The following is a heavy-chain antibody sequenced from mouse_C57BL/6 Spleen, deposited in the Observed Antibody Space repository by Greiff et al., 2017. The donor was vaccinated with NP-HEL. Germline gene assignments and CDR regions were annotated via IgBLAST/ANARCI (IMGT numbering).Heavy chain of an antibody. D-gene: IGHD2-3*01. CDR1: GYTFTSYG. CDR2: IYPRDGSP. Sequence: QVQLQQSGPELVKPGASVKLSCKASGYTFTSYGINWVKQRPGQGLEWIGWIYPRDGSPKYNEKFKGKATLTVDTASSTAYMELPSLTSEDSAVYFWEGEMPYDGYYVWYFDVWGTGTTVTVSS. CDR3: EGEMPYDGYYVWYFDV. J-gene: IGHJ1*03. V-gene: IGHV1-85*01.